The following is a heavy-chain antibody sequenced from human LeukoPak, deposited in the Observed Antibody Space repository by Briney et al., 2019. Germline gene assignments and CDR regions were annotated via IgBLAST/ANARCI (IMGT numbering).Heavy chain of an antibody. CDR2: IKQDGSEK. CDR3: ARPSWYVY. J-gene: IGHJ4*02. V-gene: IGHV3-7*01. D-gene: IGHD6-13*01. CDR1: GFTFSSHW. Sequence: GGALRLACSAPGFTFSSHWMRSVRQAPGKGLEWVANIKQDGSEKYYVDSVKGRFTISRDNAKNSLYLQMNSLRAEDTAVYYCARPSWYVYWGQGTLVTVSS.